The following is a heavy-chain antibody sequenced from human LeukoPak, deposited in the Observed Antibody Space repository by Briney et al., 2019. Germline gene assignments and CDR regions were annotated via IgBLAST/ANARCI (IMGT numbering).Heavy chain of an antibody. CDR3: ARVRSSGYSYGVDY. Sequence: SETLSLTCAVYGGSISSYYWSWIRQPPGKGLEWIGYIYYSGSTNYNPSLKSRVTISVDTSKNQFSLKLSSVTAADTAVYYCARVRSSGYSYGVDYWGQGTLVTVSS. V-gene: IGHV4-59*01. J-gene: IGHJ4*02. CDR1: GGSISSYY. D-gene: IGHD5-18*01. CDR2: IYYSGST.